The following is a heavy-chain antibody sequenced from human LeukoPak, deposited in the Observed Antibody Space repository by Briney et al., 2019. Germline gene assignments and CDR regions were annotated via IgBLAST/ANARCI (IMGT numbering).Heavy chain of an antibody. D-gene: IGHD2-2*01. V-gene: IGHV3-23*01. CDR3: AKIIVVVPAAPRTPYYYYMDV. J-gene: IGHJ6*03. Sequence: PGGSLRLSCAASGFTFSSYAMSWVRQAPGKGLEWVSAISGSGGSTYYADSVKGRFTISRDNSKTQLYLQMNSLRAEDTAVYYCAKIIVVVPAAPRTPYYYYMDVWGKGTTVTVSS. CDR2: ISGSGGST. CDR1: GFTFSSYA.